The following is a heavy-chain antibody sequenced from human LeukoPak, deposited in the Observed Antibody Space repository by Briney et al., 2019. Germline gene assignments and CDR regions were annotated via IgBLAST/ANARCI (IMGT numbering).Heavy chain of an antibody. CDR2: IKQDGNEK. CDR1: GFTSNNFW. CDR3: TRINNRNSDY. D-gene: IGHD4-23*01. J-gene: IGHJ4*02. Sequence: HPGGSLRLSCTASGFTSNNFWMAWIRQAPGKGLEWVANIKQDGNEKYYIDSVKGRFTISRDNANNSIYLQMNSLRAEDTAVYYCTRINNRNSDYWGQGTLVTVSS. V-gene: IGHV3-7*01.